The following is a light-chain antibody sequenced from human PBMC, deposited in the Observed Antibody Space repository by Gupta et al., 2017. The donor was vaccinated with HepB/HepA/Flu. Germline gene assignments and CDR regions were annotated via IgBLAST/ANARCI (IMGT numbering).Light chain of an antibody. V-gene: IGLV1-44*01. CDR2: SNN. Sequence: QSVLTQPPSASGTPGQRVTISCSGSSSNLGSNTLNWYQQLPGTAPKLLIYSNNQRPSGVPDRFSASKSGTSAFLAISGLQSEDEADFYCAAWDDSLNGYVFGTGTKVTVL. CDR1: SSNLGSNT. J-gene: IGLJ1*01. CDR3: AAWDDSLNGYV.